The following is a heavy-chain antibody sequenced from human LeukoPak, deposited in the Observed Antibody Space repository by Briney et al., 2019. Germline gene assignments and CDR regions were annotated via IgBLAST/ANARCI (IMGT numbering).Heavy chain of an antibody. CDR3: PRGPGNWGFIDY. V-gene: IGHV3-64*01. CDR2: ISTYGDCT. D-gene: IGHD7-27*01. Sequence: PGGSLRLSCAASGFTFSNYAMYWVRQAPGKGLESVSGISTYGDCTYYANSVRDRFTISRDNSKNTLYLQIGSLRAEDMAVYYCPRGPGNWGFIDYWGQGTLVTVSS. J-gene: IGHJ4*02. CDR1: GFTFSNYA.